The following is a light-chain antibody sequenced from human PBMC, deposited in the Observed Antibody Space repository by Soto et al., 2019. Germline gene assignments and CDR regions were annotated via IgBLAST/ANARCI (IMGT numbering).Light chain of an antibody. CDR1: SSDVGAYNY. CDR2: EVS. Sequence: QSALTQPASASGSPGQSITISCTGTSSDVGAYNYVSWYQQHPGKAPQLMIFEVSERPSGVSNRFSCYKSGTTSSPTIAVLQAEDEADYYGSSDKSINTLVFGGGTKLTVL. V-gene: IGLV2-14*01. CDR3: SSDKSINTLV. J-gene: IGLJ2*01.